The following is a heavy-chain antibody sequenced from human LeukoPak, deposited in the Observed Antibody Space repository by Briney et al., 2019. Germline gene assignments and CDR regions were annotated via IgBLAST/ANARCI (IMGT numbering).Heavy chain of an antibody. CDR1: GGSFSGYY. Sequence: TSETLSLTCAVYGGSFSGYYWSWIRQPPGKGLEWIGEINHSGSTNYNPSLKSRVTISADTSKNQFSLKLSSVTAADTAVYYCAREVLWFGDPRCWFDPWGQGTLVTVSS. V-gene: IGHV4-34*01. CDR2: INHSGST. CDR3: AREVLWFGDPRCWFDP. J-gene: IGHJ5*02. D-gene: IGHD3-10*01.